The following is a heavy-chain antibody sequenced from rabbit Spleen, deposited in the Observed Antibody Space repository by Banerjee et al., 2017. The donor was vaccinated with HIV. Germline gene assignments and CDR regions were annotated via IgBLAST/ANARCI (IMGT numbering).Heavy chain of an antibody. Sequence: QEQLVESGGGLVQPEGSLTLTCKASGFSFSYLYYMSWVRQAPGKGLEWIGCIGSGATGNTYFASWAKGRFTISKTSSTTVTLQMTSLTAADTATYFCARDTSSSFSSYGMDLWGQGTLVTVS. CDR1: GFSFSYLYY. CDR3: ARDTSSSFSSYGMDL. CDR2: IGSGATGNT. V-gene: IGHV1S45*01. J-gene: IGHJ6*01. D-gene: IGHD1-1*01.